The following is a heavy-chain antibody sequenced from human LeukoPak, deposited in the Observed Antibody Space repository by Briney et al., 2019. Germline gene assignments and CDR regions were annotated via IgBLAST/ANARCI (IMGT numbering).Heavy chain of an antibody. Sequence: ASVKVSCKASGYTFTSYGISWVRQAPGQGLEWMGWISAYNGNTNYAQKLQGRVTMTTDTSTSTAYMELRSLRSDDTAVYYCARSRAYDSTYWYFDLWGRGTLVTVSS. CDR1: GYTFTSYG. V-gene: IGHV1-18*01. J-gene: IGHJ2*01. CDR3: ARSRAYDSTYWYFDL. CDR2: ISAYNGNT. D-gene: IGHD3-22*01.